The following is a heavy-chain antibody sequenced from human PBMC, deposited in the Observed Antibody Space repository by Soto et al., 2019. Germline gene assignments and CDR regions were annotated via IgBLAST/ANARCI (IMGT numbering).Heavy chain of an antibody. CDR3: AKDQGSSWYEIDY. J-gene: IGHJ4*02. V-gene: IGHV3-7*03. Sequence: GGSLRLSCATYGFTFSSYWMSWVRQAPGKGLEWVANIKQDGSEKYYVDSVKGRFTISRDNSKNTLYLQMNSLRAEDTAVYYCAKDQGSSWYEIDYWGQGTLVTVSS. CDR1: GFTFSSYW. CDR2: IKQDGSEK. D-gene: IGHD6-13*01.